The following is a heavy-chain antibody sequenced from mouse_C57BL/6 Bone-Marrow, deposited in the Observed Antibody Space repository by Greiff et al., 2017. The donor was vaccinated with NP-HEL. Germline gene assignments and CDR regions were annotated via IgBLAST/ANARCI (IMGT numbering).Heavy chain of an antibody. Sequence: VQLQQSGAELVRPGTSVKLSCKASGYTFTSYWMHWVKQRPGQGLEWIGVIDPSDSYTNYNQKFKGKATLTVDTSSSTAYMQLSSLTSEDSAVYYCARPYGSRYAMDYWGQGTSVTVSS. J-gene: IGHJ4*01. D-gene: IGHD1-1*01. CDR1: GYTFTSYW. CDR3: ARPYGSRYAMDY. CDR2: IDPSDSYT. V-gene: IGHV1-59*01.